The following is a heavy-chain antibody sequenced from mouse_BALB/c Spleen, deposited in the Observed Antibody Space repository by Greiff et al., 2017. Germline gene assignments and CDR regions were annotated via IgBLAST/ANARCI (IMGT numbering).Heavy chain of an antibody. Sequence: VHVKQSGTVLARPGASVKMSCKASGYSFTSYWMHWVKQRPGQGLEWIGAIYPGNSDTSYNQKFKGKAKLTAVTSASTAYMELSSLTNEDSAVYYCTRGDYYYGSSYVAWFAYWGQGTLVTVSA. V-gene: IGHV1-5*01. CDR3: TRGDYYYGSSYVAWFAY. CDR1: GYSFTSYW. J-gene: IGHJ3*01. D-gene: IGHD1-1*01. CDR2: IYPGNSDT.